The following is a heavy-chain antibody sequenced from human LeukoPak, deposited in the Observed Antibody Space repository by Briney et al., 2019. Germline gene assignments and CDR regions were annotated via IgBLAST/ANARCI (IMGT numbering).Heavy chain of an antibody. CDR1: GFTFSIYA. Sequence: GGSLRLSFLASGFTFSIYAMTWVRQAPGKGLAGVSAISGSGGSTYYAESVKGRFTIYRDNSKNTLYLQMNSLRAEDTAVYYCAKCRGSNWHYFDYWGQGTLVTVSS. CDR3: AKCRGSNWHYFDY. V-gene: IGHV3-23*01. CDR2: ISGSGGST. J-gene: IGHJ4*02. D-gene: IGHD1-20*01.